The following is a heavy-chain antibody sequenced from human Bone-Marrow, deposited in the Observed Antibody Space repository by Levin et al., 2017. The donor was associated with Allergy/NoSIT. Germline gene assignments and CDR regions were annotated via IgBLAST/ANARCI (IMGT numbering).Heavy chain of an antibody. J-gene: IGHJ6*02. V-gene: IGHV3-48*04. CDR3: ARDRVNDFWSGYPSGMDV. Sequence: GGSLRLSCAASGFTFSSYSMNWVRQAPGKGLEWVSYISSSSSTIYYADSVKGRFTISRDNAKNSLYLQMNSLRAEDTAVYYCARDRVNDFWSGYPSGMDVWGQGTTVTVSS. D-gene: IGHD3-3*01. CDR2: ISSSSSTI. CDR1: GFTFSSYS.